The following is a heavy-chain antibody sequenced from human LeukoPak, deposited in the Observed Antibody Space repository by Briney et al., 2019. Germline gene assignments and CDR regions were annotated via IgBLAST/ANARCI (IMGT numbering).Heavy chain of an antibody. CDR3: ATSVCSGGSCYSSPLAY. V-gene: IGHV1-24*01. CDR1: GYTLTELS. D-gene: IGHD2-15*01. J-gene: IGHJ4*02. CDR2: FDPEDGET. Sequence: ASVKVSCKVSGYTLTELSMHWVRQAPGKGLEWMGGFDPEDGETIYAQKFQGRVTMTEDTSTDTAYMELSSLRSEDTAVYYCATSVCSGGSCYSSPLAYWGQGTPVTVSS.